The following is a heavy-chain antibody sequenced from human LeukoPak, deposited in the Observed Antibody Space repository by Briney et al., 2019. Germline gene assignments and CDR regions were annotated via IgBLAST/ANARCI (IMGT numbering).Heavy chain of an antibody. CDR1: GFTFGSYD. Sequence: GVSLTLSCAASGFTFGSYDMHWVRQAPGEALEWISYISHSGSTIYYAVSVKGRFTISRDNAKDSLYLQLNSLRAEYTAVYYCASLSGYGRDYWGQGTLVTVSS. CDR2: ISHSGSTI. V-gene: IGHV3-48*03. J-gene: IGHJ4*02. CDR3: ASLSGYGRDY. D-gene: IGHD5-12*01.